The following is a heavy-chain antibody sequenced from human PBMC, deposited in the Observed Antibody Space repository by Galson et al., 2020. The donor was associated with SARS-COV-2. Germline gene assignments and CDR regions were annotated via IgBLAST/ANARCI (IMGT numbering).Heavy chain of an antibody. CDR3: TTPSLGTGFES. V-gene: IGHV3-30*03. CDR1: GFSFSIYG. Sequence: TGGSLRLSCVAYGFSFSIYGMHWVRQAPGKGLEWVAHTSYDESEKFYADSVKGRFTVSRDNSENTLYLQMDSLRVEDTALYYCTTPSLGTGFESGGQGTLGTVSS. J-gene: IGHJ4*02. CDR2: TSYDESEK. D-gene: IGHD7-27*01.